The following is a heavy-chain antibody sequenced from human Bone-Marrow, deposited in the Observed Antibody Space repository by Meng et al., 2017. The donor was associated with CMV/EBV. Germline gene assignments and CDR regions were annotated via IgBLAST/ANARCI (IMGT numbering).Heavy chain of an antibody. J-gene: IGHJ4*02. CDR3: ARMYYDILTGYYGADYFDY. V-gene: IGHV4-38-2*02. CDR2: IYHSGST. Sequence: SETLSLTCTVSGYSISSGYYWGWMRQPPGKGLEWIGSIYHSGSTHYNPSLKSRVTTSVDTSKNQFSLKLSSVTAADTAVYYCARMYYDILTGYYGADYFDYWGQGTLVTVSS. D-gene: IGHD3-9*01. CDR1: GYSISSGYY.